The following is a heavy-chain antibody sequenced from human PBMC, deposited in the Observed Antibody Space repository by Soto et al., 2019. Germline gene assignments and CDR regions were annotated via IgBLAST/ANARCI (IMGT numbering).Heavy chain of an antibody. CDR3: ARDFRDSFVVPSCIYFDF. Sequence: QVQLVQSGAEVKEPGASVRVSCKASGYTFSSYGFSWVRQAPGQGLEWVAWISANSGDTNSAQKFQGRVTLTTDTSTSTGYMDLRSLTSDDTAIYYCARDFRDSFVVPSCIYFDFWRQGTLVTVSS. D-gene: IGHD2-2*01. V-gene: IGHV1-18*01. CDR2: ISANSGDT. J-gene: IGHJ4*02. CDR1: GYTFSSYG.